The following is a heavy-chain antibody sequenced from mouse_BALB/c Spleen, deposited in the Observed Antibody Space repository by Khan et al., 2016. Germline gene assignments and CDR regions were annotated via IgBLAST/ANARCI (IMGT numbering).Heavy chain of an antibody. CDR1: TFSFSTYG. V-gene: IGHV2-5-1*01. CDR2: IWRGGSA. CDR3: AKVDYYDSDGACFPY. D-gene: IGHD2-4*01. J-gene: IGHJ3*01. Sequence: QVQLKQSGPNLLQPSQSLSITCTVSTFSFSTYGVHWVRQSPGKGLEWLGVIWRGGSADYNAAFVSRLNITKDSSKSQVFFKMNSLQTDDTAIYXCAKVDYYDSDGACFPYWGQGSLVTVSA.